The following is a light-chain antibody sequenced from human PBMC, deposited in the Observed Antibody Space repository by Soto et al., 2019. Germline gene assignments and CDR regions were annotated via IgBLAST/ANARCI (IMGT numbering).Light chain of an antibody. CDR3: LQDYVYPRT. V-gene: IGKV1-6*01. J-gene: IGKJ1*01. Sequence: AIRVTQSPSSLSASVGDRVTISCRASQGIGNDLGWYQQKPGKAPKLLIYEASTLQTGVASRFSGSGSGTDFTLTISSLRREDFATYYCLQDYVYPRTFGQGTKVEVK. CDR2: EAS. CDR1: QGIGND.